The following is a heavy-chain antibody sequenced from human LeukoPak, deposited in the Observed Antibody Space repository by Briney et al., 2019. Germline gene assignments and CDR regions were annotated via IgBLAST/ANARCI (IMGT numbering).Heavy chain of an antibody. Sequence: SETLSLTCTVSGGSISSYFWSWVRQPPGKGLEWFGYIYYSGSTNYNPSLKSRVTISIDTSKNQFSLKLSSVTAADTAVYYCARDRGGWLSHFDYWGQGTLVTVSS. CDR1: GGSISSYF. CDR2: IYYSGST. J-gene: IGHJ4*02. D-gene: IGHD6-19*01. CDR3: ARDRGGWLSHFDY. V-gene: IGHV4-59*01.